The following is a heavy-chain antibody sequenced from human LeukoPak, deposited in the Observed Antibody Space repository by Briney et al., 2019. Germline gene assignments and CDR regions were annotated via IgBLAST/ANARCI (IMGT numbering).Heavy chain of an antibody. D-gene: IGHD2-2*01. CDR2: IYYSGST. CDR3: ARELSKANYHYYMDV. J-gene: IGHJ6*03. Sequence: SETLSLSCTVSGVSISSYYWSWIRQPPGKGLEWIGDIYYSGSTNYNPSLKSRVTISVDTSTNHFSPKLSTVTAADTAVYYCARELSKANYHYYMDVWGKGTTVSVPS. V-gene: IGHV4-59*01. CDR1: GVSISSYY.